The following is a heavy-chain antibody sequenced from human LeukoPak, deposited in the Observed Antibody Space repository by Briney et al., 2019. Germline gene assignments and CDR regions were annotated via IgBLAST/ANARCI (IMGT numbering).Heavy chain of an antibody. Sequence: SGTLSLTCAVSGGSISSSNWWSWVRQPPGKGLEWIGEIYHSGSTNYNPSLKSRVTVSVDTSKNQFSLKLSSVTAADTAVYYCARDGCSGGSCWPTWWGQGTLVTVSS. CDR1: GGSISSSNW. J-gene: IGHJ4*02. D-gene: IGHD2-15*01. V-gene: IGHV4-4*02. CDR2: IYHSGST. CDR3: ARDGCSGGSCWPTW.